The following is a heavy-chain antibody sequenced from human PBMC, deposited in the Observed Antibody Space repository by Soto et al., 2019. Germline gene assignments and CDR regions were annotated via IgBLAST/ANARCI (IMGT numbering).Heavy chain of an antibody. D-gene: IGHD2-2*01. CDR3: TSRYCSSTSCYPSSSFDI. CDR1: GFTFSGSA. CDR2: IRSKANSYAT. Sequence: SGGSLRLSCAASGFTFSGSAMHWVRQASGKGLEWVGRIRSKANSYATAYAASVKGRFTISRDDSKNTAYLQMNSLKTEDTAVYYCTSRYCSSTSCYPSSSFDIWGQGTMVTVSS. V-gene: IGHV3-73*01. J-gene: IGHJ3*02.